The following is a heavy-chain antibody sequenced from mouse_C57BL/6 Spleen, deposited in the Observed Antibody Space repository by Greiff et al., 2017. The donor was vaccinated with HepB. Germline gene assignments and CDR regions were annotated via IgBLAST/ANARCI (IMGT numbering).Heavy chain of an antibody. Sequence: QVQLQQSGAELVRPGASVTLSCKASGYTFTDYEMHWVKQTPVHGLEWIGAIDPETGGTAYNQKFKGKAILTADKSSSKAYMELRSLTSEDSAVYYCTRGGWFAYWGQGTLVTVSA. CDR1: GYTFTDYE. J-gene: IGHJ3*01. CDR3: TRGGWFAY. CDR2: IDPETGGT. V-gene: IGHV1-15*01.